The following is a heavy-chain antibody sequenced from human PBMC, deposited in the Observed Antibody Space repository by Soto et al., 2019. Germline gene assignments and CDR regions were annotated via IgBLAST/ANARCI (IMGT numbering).Heavy chain of an antibody. D-gene: IGHD1-26*01. CDR2: IWYDGSNK. Sequence: PGGSLRLSCAASGCSFNTYCMHWVRQAPDKKLEWVAVIWYDGSNKYYADSVKGRFTISRDNSKNTVFLQMNSLRAEDTAVYYCARDQRSSVGQTRGDMDVWGQGTTVTVSS. CDR1: GCSFNTYC. V-gene: IGHV3-33*01. J-gene: IGHJ6*02. CDR3: ARDQRSSVGQTRGDMDV.